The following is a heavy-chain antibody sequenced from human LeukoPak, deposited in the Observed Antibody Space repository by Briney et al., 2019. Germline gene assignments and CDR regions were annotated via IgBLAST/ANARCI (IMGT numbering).Heavy chain of an antibody. D-gene: IGHD3-3*01. CDR2: ISPTSDTI. V-gene: IGHV3-48*04. CDR1: GFTFSSST. J-gene: IGHJ4*02. CDR3: ARSPGNYNFWSDSGPYSFDY. Sequence: GGSLRLSCAASGFTFSSSTMNWVRQAPGKGLEWVSYISPTSDTIFYADSVKGRFTISRDSAKNSLYLQMSSLRAEDTAVYYCARSPGNYNFWSDSGPYSFDYWGQGTLVTVSS.